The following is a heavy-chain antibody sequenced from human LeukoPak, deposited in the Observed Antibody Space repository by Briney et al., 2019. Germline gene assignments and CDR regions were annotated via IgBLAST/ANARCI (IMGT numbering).Heavy chain of an antibody. CDR3: ARSNDYGDYFGYYYYMDV. CDR2: INSDGGST. J-gene: IGHJ6*03. Sequence: GGSLRLSCAASGFTFSSYWMHWVRQAPGKGLVWVSRINSDGGSTSYADSVKGRFTISRDNAKNTLYLQMNSLRAEDTAVYYCARSNDYGDYFGYYYYMDVWGKGTTVTISS. CDR1: GFTFSSYW. D-gene: IGHD4-17*01. V-gene: IGHV3-74*01.